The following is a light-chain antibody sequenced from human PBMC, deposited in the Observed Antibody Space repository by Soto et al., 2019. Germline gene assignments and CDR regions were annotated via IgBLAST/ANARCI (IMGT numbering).Light chain of an antibody. CDR3: SSYKISSTYV. CDR1: SSDVGTYNY. J-gene: IGLJ1*01. V-gene: IGLV2-14*01. Sequence: LTQPASVSGSPGQSITLSCTGTSSDVGTYNYVSWYQQHPGKAPKLMISQVSNRPSGVSNRFSGSKSGNTASLTISGLQAEDEADYYCSSYKISSTYVFGTGTKVT. CDR2: QVS.